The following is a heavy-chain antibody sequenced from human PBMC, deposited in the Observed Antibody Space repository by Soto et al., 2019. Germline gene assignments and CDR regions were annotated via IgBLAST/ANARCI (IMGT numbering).Heavy chain of an antibody. Sequence: QVHLVQSGAEVKKPGASVKVSCKASGYTFTSYGITWVRQATGQGLEWMGWISAHNGNTDYAQKLQGRVIVTRDTSTSSAYMELRSLRSYDTAVYYCARGRYGDYWGQGALVTVSS. D-gene: IGHD1-1*01. V-gene: IGHV1-18*01. CDR3: ARGRYGDY. CDR1: GYTFTSYG. CDR2: ISAHNGNT. J-gene: IGHJ4*02.